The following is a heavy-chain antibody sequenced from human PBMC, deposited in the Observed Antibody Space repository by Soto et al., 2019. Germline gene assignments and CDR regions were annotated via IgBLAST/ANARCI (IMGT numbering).Heavy chain of an antibody. J-gene: IGHJ4*02. Sequence: QAQLVQSGAEVKKPGASVKVSCKASGYTFTNYFIHWVRQAPGQGLEWMGMIKPSGGNTVYAQSFQGRITVTRDTSTSTVYMELSSLTSEDTAVYYCARVLGGAAMVGDWGQGTLVTVSS. CDR3: ARVLGGAAMVGD. V-gene: IGHV1-46*03. CDR2: IKPSGGNT. D-gene: IGHD5-18*01. CDR1: GYTFTNYF.